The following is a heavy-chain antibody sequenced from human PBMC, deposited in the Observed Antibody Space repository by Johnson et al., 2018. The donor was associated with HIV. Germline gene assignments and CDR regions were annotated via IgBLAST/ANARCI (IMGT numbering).Heavy chain of an antibody. CDR3: ARADGSGSYFGFEI. CDR1: GFSVSSNS. J-gene: IGHJ3*02. D-gene: IGHD3-10*01. Sequence: VQLVESGGGLVQPGGSLRLSCAASGFSVSSNSMSWVRQAPGKGLEWVSVLYSGGTTYYVDSAKGRYNTTRDNSKNTVYLQMNSLIAEDTAINYCARADGSGSYFGFEIWGQGTMVTVSS. CDR2: LYSGGTT. V-gene: IGHV3-66*01.